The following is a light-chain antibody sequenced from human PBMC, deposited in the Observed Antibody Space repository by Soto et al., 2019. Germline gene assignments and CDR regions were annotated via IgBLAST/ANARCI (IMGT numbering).Light chain of an antibody. J-gene: IGLJ2*01. CDR3: TSYTRRSLI. CDR1: SSNIGNNY. CDR2: EVV. V-gene: IGLV1-51*01. Sequence: QSVLTQPPSVSAAPGQKVTISCSGSSSNIGNNYVSWYQQLPGTAPKLLIYEVVYRSSGVSHRFSASKSGNTVSLTISGLQPEDEADYYCTSYTRRSLIFGGGTKVTVL.